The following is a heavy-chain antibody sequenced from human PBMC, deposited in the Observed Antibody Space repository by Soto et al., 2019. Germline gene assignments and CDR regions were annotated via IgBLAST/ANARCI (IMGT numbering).Heavy chain of an antibody. J-gene: IGHJ4*02. CDR2: IHYNGNT. CDR1: VSSIRSSS. D-gene: IGHD5-12*01. V-gene: IGHV4-59*01. CDR3: AREGNLGRWLQPLDF. Sequence: SAPLSLTFTISVSSIRSSSWRCLRQPPGKGLEWIGNIHYNGNTKYNPSLKSRVTMSVDTSKNQFSLKLISVTAADTAKYFCAREGNLGRWLQPLDFWGQGTLVT.